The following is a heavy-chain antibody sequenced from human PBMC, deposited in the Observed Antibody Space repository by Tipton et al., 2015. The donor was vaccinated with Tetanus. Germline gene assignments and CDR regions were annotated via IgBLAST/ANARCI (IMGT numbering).Heavy chain of an antibody. J-gene: IGHJ6*02. V-gene: IGHV4-61*03. CDR2: ISGSGSS. CDR1: GGSLRGGDHY. CDR3: ASGSSIRHGLDV. D-gene: IGHD2-2*01. Sequence: TLSLTCTVSGGSLRGGDHYWSWIRQPPGKGLEWLAYISGSGSSNSNYFLKSRITVSRDTSKNHFSLNLASVTAADTAVYYCASGSSIRHGLDVWGHGTSVTVSS.